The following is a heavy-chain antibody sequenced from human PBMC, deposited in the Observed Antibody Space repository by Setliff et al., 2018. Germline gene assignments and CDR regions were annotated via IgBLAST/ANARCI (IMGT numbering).Heavy chain of an antibody. CDR2: TYYTGTT. J-gene: IGHJ4*02. CDR3: ARPLGASYYFDY. V-gene: IGHV4-39*01. CDR1: GGSINNNNFY. D-gene: IGHD3-16*01. Sequence: SETLSLTCNVSGGSINNNNFYWGWIRQPPGKGLEWIGSTYYTGTTYYNPSLKSRVSVSVHTSENQFSLKLTSVTAADTAVYYCARPLGASYYFDYWGQGTLVTVSS.